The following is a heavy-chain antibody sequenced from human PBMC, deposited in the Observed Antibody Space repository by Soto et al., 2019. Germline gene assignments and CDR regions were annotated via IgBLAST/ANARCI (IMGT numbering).Heavy chain of an antibody. CDR2: ISGDGVTT. CDR1: GFPFSSYW. V-gene: IGHV3-74*01. D-gene: IGHD3-9*01. Sequence: EVQLVESGGDLVQRGGSLRLSGAASGFPFSSYWMHWVRHTPGKGLDWVARISGDGVTTYYADSVTGRFTVSRVNSKNSLSLQISGLRAEDTAVYYGARGYYGLLTGSYTDYWGPGTLVSVSS. CDR3: ARGYYGLLTGSYTDY. J-gene: IGHJ4*01.